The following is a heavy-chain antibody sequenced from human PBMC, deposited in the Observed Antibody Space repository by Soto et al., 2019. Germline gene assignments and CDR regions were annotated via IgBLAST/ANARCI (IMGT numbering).Heavy chain of an antibody. J-gene: IGHJ4*02. D-gene: IGHD4-17*01. CDR2: IISDGSST. Sequence: GGSLRLSCTASGFTFSRYYMQWVRQAPGKGLVWVSHIISDGSSTTLADSVKGRFTISRDNAKNTLYLQMNSLRAEDTAVYYCVRDNYGVDYWGQGTLVTVSS. CDR3: VRDNYGVDY. CDR1: GFTFSRYY. V-gene: IGHV3-74*01.